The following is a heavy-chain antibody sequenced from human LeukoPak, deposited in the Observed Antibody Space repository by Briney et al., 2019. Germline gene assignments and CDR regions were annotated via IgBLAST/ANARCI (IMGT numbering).Heavy chain of an antibody. Sequence: SETLSLTCSVSDDSITMYYWTWIRPPPGKGLEWIGYVDHTGSTNFNPSLNGRVSISSDTTKNLFSLRLRSVTAADTAVYFCARGRVLSSTWYSTYYYYFYMDVWGKGTTVTVSS. V-gene: IGHV4-59*01. D-gene: IGHD3-16*02. CDR2: VDHTGST. CDR3: ARGRVLSSTWYSTYYYYFYMDV. CDR1: DDSITMYY. J-gene: IGHJ6*03.